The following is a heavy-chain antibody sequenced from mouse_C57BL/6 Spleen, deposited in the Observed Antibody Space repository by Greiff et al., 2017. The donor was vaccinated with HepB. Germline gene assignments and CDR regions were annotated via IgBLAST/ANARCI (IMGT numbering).Heavy chain of an antibody. J-gene: IGHJ1*03. CDR1: GYTFTDYY. CDR3: ARPVVSYWYFDV. V-gene: IGHV1-26*01. D-gene: IGHD1-1*01. CDR2: INPNNGGT. Sequence: EVKLQQSGPELVKPGASVKISCKASGYTFTDYYMNWVKQSHGKSLEWIGDINPNNGGTSYNQKFKGKATLTVDKSSSTAYMELRSLTSEDSAVYYCARPVVSYWYFDVWGTGTTVTVSS.